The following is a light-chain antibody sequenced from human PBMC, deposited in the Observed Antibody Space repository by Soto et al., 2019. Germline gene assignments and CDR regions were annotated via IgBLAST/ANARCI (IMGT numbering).Light chain of an antibody. V-gene: IGKV3-15*01. CDR2: GAS. CDR1: QSVSSSY. Sequence: IVWTQSPGTLSLSPGERATLSYRTSQSVSSSYLAWYQQKPGQAPRLLIYGASTRATGIPARFSGSGYGTEFTLTISSLQSDDSAVYYCQQYNKWPPTFGQGTKVDIK. J-gene: IGKJ1*01. CDR3: QQYNKWPPT.